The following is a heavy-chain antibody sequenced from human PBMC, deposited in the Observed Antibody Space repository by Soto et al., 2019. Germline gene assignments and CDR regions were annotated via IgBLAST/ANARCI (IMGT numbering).Heavy chain of an antibody. CDR1: GGSVSRGSYY. Sequence: SETLSLTCTVSGGSVSRGSYYWSWILQPPVKGLEWIGYIYYSGSTNYNPSLKSRVTISVDTSKNQFSLKLSSVTAADTAEYYCAREAHSSSSGRYYFDYWGQGTLVTVSS. J-gene: IGHJ4*02. CDR3: AREAHSSSSGRYYFDY. D-gene: IGHD6-6*01. V-gene: IGHV4-61*01. CDR2: IYYSGST.